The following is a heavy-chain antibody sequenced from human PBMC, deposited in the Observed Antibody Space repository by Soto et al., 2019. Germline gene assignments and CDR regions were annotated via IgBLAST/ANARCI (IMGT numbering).Heavy chain of an antibody. CDR2: ISYDGSNK. CDR1: GFTFSSYG. J-gene: IGHJ6*02. V-gene: IGHV3-30*03. Sequence: GGSLRLSCAASGFTFSSYGMHWVRQAPGKGLEWVAVISYDGSNKYYADSVKGRFTISRDNSKYTLYLQMNSLRAEDTAVYYCAREQWFGPGGGDGMDVWGQGTTVTVSS. CDR3: AREQWFGPGGGDGMDV. D-gene: IGHD3-10*01.